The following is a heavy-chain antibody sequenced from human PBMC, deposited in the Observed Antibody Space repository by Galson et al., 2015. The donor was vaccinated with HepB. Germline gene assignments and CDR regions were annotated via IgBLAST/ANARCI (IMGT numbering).Heavy chain of an antibody. D-gene: IGHD2-21*01. Sequence: SLRLSCAASGFTFSSYSMNWVRQAPGKGLEWVSSISSSSSYIYYADSVKGRFTISRDNAKNSLYLQMNSLRAEDTAVYYCARSVAYCGGDCYFDYWGQGTLVTVSS. V-gene: IGHV3-21*01. CDR1: GFTFSSYS. CDR2: ISSSSSYI. J-gene: IGHJ4*02. CDR3: ARSVAYCGGDCYFDY.